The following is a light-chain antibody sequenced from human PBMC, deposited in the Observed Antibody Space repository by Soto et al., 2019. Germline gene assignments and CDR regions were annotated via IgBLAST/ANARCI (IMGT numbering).Light chain of an antibody. CDR2: EVN. V-gene: IGLV2-8*01. CDR3: TSYAGSNNFVV. Sequence: QSVLTQPPSASGSPGQSVTISCTGTSSDVGGYNYVSWYQQHPGKAPKLMIYEVNKRPSGVSDRFSGSKSGNTASLTVSGLQAEDEADYYCTSYAGSNNFVVFGGGTKLTVL. J-gene: IGLJ2*01. CDR1: SSDVGGYNY.